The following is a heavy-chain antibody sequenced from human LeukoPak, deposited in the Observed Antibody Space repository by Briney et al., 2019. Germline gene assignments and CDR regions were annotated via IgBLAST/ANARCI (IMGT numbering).Heavy chain of an antibody. CDR1: GFTFITYD. V-gene: IGHV3-21*01. Sequence: GGSLRLSCPASGFTFITYDMNGVRPARGRGLAGVLSISSRSSSIYYADSVKDRFTISIDSAKHSLYLPMNSLRADDTAVYWCARDYIAYDPLDYWGQGTLVTVSS. CDR3: ARDYIAYDPLDY. CDR2: ISSRSSSI. J-gene: IGHJ4*02. D-gene: IGHD3-3*01.